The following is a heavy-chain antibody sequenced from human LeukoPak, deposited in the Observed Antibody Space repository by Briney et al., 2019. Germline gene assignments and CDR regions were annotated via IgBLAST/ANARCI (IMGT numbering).Heavy chain of an antibody. Sequence: SETLSLTCTVSGGSISSGDYYWSWIRQPPGKGLEWIGYIYYSGSTYYNPSLKSRVTISVDTSKNQFSLKLSSVTAADTAVYYCATSWSMGYYYYMDVWGKGTTVTVSS. D-gene: IGHD2/OR15-2a*01. CDR3: ATSWSMGYYYYMDV. J-gene: IGHJ6*03. V-gene: IGHV4-30-4*08. CDR2: IYYSGST. CDR1: GGSISSGDYY.